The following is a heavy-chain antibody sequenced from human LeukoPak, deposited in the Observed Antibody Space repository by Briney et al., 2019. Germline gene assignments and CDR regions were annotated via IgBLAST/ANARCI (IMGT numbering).Heavy chain of an antibody. CDR3: ARPRMIFGVVTPFDY. V-gene: IGHV3-53*01. CDR2: IYSGGST. D-gene: IGHD3-3*01. CDR1: GFTVSSNY. J-gene: IGHJ4*02. Sequence: GGSLRLSCAASGFTVSSNYMSWVRQAPGKGLEWVSVIYSGGSTYYADSVKGRFTISRDNSKNTLYLQMNSLRAEDTAVYYCARPRMIFGVVTPFDYWGQGTLVTVSS.